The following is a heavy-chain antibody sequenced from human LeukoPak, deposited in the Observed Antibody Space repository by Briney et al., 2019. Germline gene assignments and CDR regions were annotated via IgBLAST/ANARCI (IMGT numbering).Heavy chain of an antibody. Sequence: SETLSLTCTVSGGSISSFFWNWFRQSPGKGLEWIGYISSSGSTNSNPSLKSRVTISVDTSKNQFSLKLNSVTAADTAVYYCARGGASTYYDSGGFFPYWGQGAPVTVSS. D-gene: IGHD3-22*01. CDR1: GGSISSFF. V-gene: IGHV4-59*01. CDR2: ISSSGST. CDR3: ARGGASTYYDSGGFFPY. J-gene: IGHJ4*02.